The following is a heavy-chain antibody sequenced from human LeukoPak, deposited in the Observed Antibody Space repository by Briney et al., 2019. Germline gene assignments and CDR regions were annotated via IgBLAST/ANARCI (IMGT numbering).Heavy chain of an antibody. CDR3: VRDGDDYNFDY. Sequence: PGGSLRLSCAASGFTFRNYWMPWVRQAPGKGLVWVSRVKGDGSFTDYADSVKGRFTISRDNAKNTLYLQMYSLRAEDTAAYYCVRDGDDYNFDYWGQGSLVTVSS. J-gene: IGHJ4*02. V-gene: IGHV3-74*01. D-gene: IGHD5-24*01. CDR1: GFTFRNYW. CDR2: VKGDGSFT.